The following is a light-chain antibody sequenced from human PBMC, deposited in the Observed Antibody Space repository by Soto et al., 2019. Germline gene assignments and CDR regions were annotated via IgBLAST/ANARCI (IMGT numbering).Light chain of an antibody. J-gene: IGKJ4*01. CDR3: QQYSHWPALT. Sequence: EIVMTQSPVTLSVSAGERATLSCRASQNVLTNVAWYQQKPGQAPRLLMYSASTRATGIPDRISGSGSGTEFTLTISSLQSEDFAVYYCQQYSHWPALTFGGGTKVEIK. CDR2: SAS. V-gene: IGKV3-15*01. CDR1: QNVLTN.